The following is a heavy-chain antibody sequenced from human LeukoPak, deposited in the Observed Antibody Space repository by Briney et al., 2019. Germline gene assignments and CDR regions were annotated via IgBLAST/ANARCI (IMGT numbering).Heavy chain of an antibody. CDR3: ARDLHYDSSGYYGGGFDY. CDR1: GFTLRSYW. D-gene: IGHD3-22*01. J-gene: IGHJ4*02. V-gene: IGHV3-7*01. CDR2: IKQDGSEI. Sequence: PGGSLRLSCAASGFTLRSYWMTWVRQAPGKGLEWVANIKQDGSEIHYVDSVKGRYTISRDNSKNTLYLQMNSLRAEDTAVYYCARDLHYDSSGYYGGGFDYWGQGTLVTVSS.